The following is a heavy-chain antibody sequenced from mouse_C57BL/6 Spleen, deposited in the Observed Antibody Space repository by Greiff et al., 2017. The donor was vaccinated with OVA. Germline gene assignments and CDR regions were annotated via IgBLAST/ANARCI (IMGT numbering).Heavy chain of an antibody. CDR3: ARYPYCYYGGSCGPAWFAY. V-gene: IGHV1-64*01. Sequence: QVQLQQPGAELVKPGASVKLSCKASGYTFTSYWMHWVKQRPGQGLEWIGMIHPNSGSTNYNEKFKSKATLTVDKSSSTAYMQLSSLTSEDSPVYDGARYPYCYYGGSCGPAWFAYWGQGTLVTVSA. J-gene: IGHJ3*01. CDR1: GYTFTSYW. CDR2: IHPNSGST. D-gene: IGHD1-1*01.